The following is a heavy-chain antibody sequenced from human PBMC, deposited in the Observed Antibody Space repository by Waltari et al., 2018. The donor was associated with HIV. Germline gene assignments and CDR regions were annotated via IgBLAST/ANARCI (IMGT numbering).Heavy chain of an antibody. CDR3: AGQYYDFWSAPEDY. Sequence: QVQLQESGPGLVKPSQTLSLTCTVSGGSISSGRYYWRWIRQPAGKGLEWIGRIYTSGSTNYNPSLKSRVTISVDTSKNQFSLKLSSVTAADTAVYYCAGQYYDFWSAPEDYWGQGTLVTVSS. CDR2: IYTSGST. V-gene: IGHV4-61*02. D-gene: IGHD3-3*01. CDR1: GGSISSGRYY. J-gene: IGHJ4*02.